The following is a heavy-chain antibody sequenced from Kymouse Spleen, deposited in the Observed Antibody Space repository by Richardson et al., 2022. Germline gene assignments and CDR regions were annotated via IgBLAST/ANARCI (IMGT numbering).Heavy chain of an antibody. D-gene: IGHD3-10*01. Sequence: QVQLQESGPGLVKPSQTLSLTCTVSGGSISSGGYYWSWIRQHPGKGLEWIGYIYYSGSTYYNPSLKSRVTISVDTSKNQFSLKLSSVTAADTAVYYCARESITMVRGVNYYYYYGMDVWGQGTTVTVSS. J-gene: IGHJ6*02. V-gene: IGHV4-31*03. CDR1: GGSISSGGYY. CDR3: ARESITMVRGVNYYYYYGMDV. CDR2: IYYSGST.